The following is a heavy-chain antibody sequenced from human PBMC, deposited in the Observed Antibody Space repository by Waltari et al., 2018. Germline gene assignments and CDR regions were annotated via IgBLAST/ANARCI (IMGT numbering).Heavy chain of an antibody. CDR1: GGRFTSSA. D-gene: IGHD2-2*01. CDR2: IIPIFGTA. CDR3: ARGDCSSTSCYGMDV. J-gene: IGHJ6*02. V-gene: IGHV1-69*01. Sequence: VQLVQSGDEVTKPGSSVKVCCKASGGRFTSSAIIWVRQAPGQGLELMGGIIPIFGTANYAQKSQGRVTITADESTSTAYMELSSLRSEDTAVYYCARGDCSSTSCYGMDVWGQGTTVTVSS.